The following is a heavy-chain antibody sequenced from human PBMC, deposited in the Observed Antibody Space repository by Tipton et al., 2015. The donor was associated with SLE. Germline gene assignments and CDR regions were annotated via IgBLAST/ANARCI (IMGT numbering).Heavy chain of an antibody. CDR1: GFPFSAYS. V-gene: IGHV3-21*03. CDR2: ITAVTNNV. CDR3: ARVRVSYSGSSSLAY. J-gene: IGHJ4*02. D-gene: IGHD5-12*01. Sequence: SLRLSCAASGFPFSAYSMNWVRQAPGKGLEWVSSITAVTNNVGYADSVKGRFTISRDNAQNSLYLQMSSLGAEDTGVYYCARVRVSYSGSSSLAYWGQGTLVTVSS.